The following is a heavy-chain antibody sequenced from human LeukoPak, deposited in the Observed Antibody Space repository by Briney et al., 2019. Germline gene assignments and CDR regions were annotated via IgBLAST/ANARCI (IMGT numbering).Heavy chain of an antibody. Sequence: GGSLRLSCAASVFTFSGYWMDWGRQAPGKGLLWVSRINSDGSNTIYTDPVKGRFIIFRDNAKNTLYLQMNSLRAEDTAVYYCASWPTIFEIDYWGQGTLVTVSS. J-gene: IGHJ4*02. CDR3: ASWPTIFEIDY. V-gene: IGHV3-74*01. D-gene: IGHD3-3*01. CDR1: VFTFSGYW. CDR2: INSDGSNT.